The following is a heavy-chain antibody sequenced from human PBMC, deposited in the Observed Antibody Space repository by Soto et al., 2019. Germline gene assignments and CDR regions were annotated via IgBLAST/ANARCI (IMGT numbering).Heavy chain of an antibody. D-gene: IGHD3-9*01. Sequence: SVKVSCKASGGTFSSYTISWVRQAPGQGREWMGRIIPILGIANYAQKFQGRVTITADKSTSTAYMELSSLRSEDTAVYYCARDRDYDILTGYPTGDYWGQGTLVTVPQ. CDR2: IIPILGIA. J-gene: IGHJ4*02. CDR1: GGTFSSYT. V-gene: IGHV1-69*04. CDR3: ARDRDYDILTGYPTGDY.